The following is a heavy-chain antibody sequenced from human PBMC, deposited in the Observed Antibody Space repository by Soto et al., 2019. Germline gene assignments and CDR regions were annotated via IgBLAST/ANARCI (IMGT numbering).Heavy chain of an antibody. CDR3: ARGPDIVAHTHFDY. CDR1: GDSVSGNSAA. J-gene: IGHJ4*02. CDR2: TYYRSKWYN. V-gene: IGHV6-1*01. Sequence: SQTLSLTCAISGDSVSGNSAALNWIRQSPSRGLEWLGRTYYRSKWYNDYAVSVKSRIAINPDTSKNQFSLQLNSVTPEDTAVYYCARGPDIVAHTHFDYWGQGTLVTVSS. D-gene: IGHD2-15*01.